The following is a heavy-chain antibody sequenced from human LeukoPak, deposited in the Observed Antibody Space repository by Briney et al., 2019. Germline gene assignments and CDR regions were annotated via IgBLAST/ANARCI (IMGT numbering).Heavy chain of an antibody. J-gene: IGHJ5*01. Sequence: ASVKVSCKASGYTFTGYYMHWVRQAPGQGLEWMGWINPNSGGTNYAQKFQGRVTMTRDTSISTAYMELSRLRSDDTAVYYCARGLLEWLFIGPTGSQRPHNWFDSWGQGTLVTVSS. V-gene: IGHV1-2*02. D-gene: IGHD3-3*01. CDR1: GYTFTGYY. CDR3: ARGLLEWLFIGPTGSQRPHNWFDS. CDR2: INPNSGGT.